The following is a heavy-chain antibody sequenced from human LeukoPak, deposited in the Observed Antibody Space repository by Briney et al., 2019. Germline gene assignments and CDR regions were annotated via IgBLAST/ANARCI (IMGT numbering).Heavy chain of an antibody. D-gene: IGHD5-18*01. CDR2: IWYDGSNK. V-gene: IGHV3-33*01. CDR1: GFTFSTYT. J-gene: IGHJ4*02. Sequence: GRSLRLSCAASGFTFSTYTMHWVRQAPGKGLEWVALIWYDGSNKYYADSVKGRFTISRDNSKNTLYLQMNSLRVEDTAVYFCARDKGYTYGHGVDYWGQGTLVTVSS. CDR3: ARDKGYTYGHGVDY.